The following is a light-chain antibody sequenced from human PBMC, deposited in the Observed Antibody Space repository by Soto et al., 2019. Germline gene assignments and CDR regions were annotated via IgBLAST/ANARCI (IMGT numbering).Light chain of an antibody. CDR2: AAS. J-gene: IGKJ2*01. Sequence: EIVLTQSPGTLSLSPGEGGTLSCRASQSISSSYLAWYQQKPGQSPRLLFYAASSRATGVPDRFSGSVAGTDFTLPISRLEPEDFAVYYCQLYGGSHMFSFGQGTKLEIK. CDR3: QLYGGSHMFS. V-gene: IGKV3-20*01. CDR1: QSISSSY.